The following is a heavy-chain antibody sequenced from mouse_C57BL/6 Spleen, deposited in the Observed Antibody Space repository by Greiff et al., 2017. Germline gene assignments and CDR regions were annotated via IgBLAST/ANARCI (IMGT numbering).Heavy chain of an antibody. Sequence: LQESGPELVKPGASVTISCKASGYAFSSSWMNWVKQRPGKGLEWIGRIYPGDGDTNYNGKFKGKATLTADTSSSTASMQLRILTSEDSAVYFCARSPTTDDSSYDAMDYGGQGTSVTVSS. CDR1: GYAFSSSW. V-gene: IGHV1-82*01. CDR3: ARSPTTDDSSYDAMDY. CDR2: IYPGDGDT. J-gene: IGHJ4*01. D-gene: IGHD1-1*01.